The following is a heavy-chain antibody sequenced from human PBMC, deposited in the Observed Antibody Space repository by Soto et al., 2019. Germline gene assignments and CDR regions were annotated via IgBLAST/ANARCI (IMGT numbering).Heavy chain of an antibody. CDR3: ARDRNTYSSRLPSDY. CDR1: GYTFTSYG. V-gene: IGHV1-18*04. D-gene: IGHD6-13*01. CDR2: ISAYNGNT. J-gene: IGHJ4*02. Sequence: QVQLVQSGAEVKKPGASVKVSCKASGYTFTSYGISWVRQAPGQGLEWMGWISAYNGNTNYAQKLRGRVTMTTDTSTSTAYMELRSLRSDDTAVYYCARDRNTYSSRLPSDYWGQGTLVTVSS.